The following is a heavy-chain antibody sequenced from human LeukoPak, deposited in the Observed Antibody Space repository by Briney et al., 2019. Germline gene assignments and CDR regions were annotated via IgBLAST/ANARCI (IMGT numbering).Heavy chain of an antibody. J-gene: IGHJ4*02. D-gene: IGHD3-16*02. CDR2: IRSGGAR. Sequence: GGSLRLSCTASGFIFSHAWMNCVRQAPGKGLQWLGRIRSGGAREYAAPAQGRFTISRDDSRNTVYLEMNNLDTDDTAVYFCAVDTPVIDAQIDYWGQGTLVTVSS. V-gene: IGHV3-15*01. CDR1: GFIFSHAW. CDR3: AVDTPVIDAQIDY.